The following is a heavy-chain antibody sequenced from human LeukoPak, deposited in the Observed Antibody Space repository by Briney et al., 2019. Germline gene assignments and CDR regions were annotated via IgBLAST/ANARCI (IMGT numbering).Heavy chain of an antibody. J-gene: IGHJ3*02. CDR2: IYYSGST. D-gene: IGHD6-13*01. Sequence: SETLSLTCTVSGDSISYYYWSWIRQPPGKGLEWIGYIYYSGSTDYNPSLKSRVTISVDTSKNQFSLKLSSVTAADTAVYYCARPAGYSSSWYGGGSAFDIWGQGTMVTVSS. CDR1: GDSISYYY. V-gene: IGHV4-59*08. CDR3: ARPAGYSSSWYGGGSAFDI.